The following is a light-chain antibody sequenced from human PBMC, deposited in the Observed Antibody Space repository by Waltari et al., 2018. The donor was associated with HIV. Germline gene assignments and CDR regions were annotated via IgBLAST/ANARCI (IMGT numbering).Light chain of an antibody. J-gene: IGLJ3*02. CDR1: DSDFGLYNF. CDR2: DVD. V-gene: IGLV2-14*03. Sequence: SAVTQPASVSGLPGQSITISCTGGDSDFGLYNFVSWYQQHPVRVPRLILYDVDSRAPGISDRFAGSRSGPTASLNISRLRAEDEADYYCASFTGDDTLLFGGGTKVTVL. CDR3: ASFTGDDTLL.